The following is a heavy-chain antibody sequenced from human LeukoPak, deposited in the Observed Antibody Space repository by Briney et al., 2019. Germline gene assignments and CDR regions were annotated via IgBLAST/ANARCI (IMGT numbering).Heavy chain of an antibody. CDR3: ATGRYLRFFDY. J-gene: IGHJ4*02. CDR2: IYHSGST. CDR1: GGSITSNTGAGSG. D-gene: IGHD3-16*02. V-gene: IGHV4-39*01. Sequence: SETLSLTCTVSGGSITSNTGAGSGWSWIRQTPGKGLEWIGSIYHSGSTYYNPSLRSRVTLSVDTSKNQFSLKLSSVTAADTAVYYCATGRYLRFFDYWGQGTLVTVSS.